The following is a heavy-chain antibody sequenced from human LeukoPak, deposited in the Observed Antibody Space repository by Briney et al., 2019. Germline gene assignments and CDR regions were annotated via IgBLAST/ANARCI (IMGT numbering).Heavy chain of an antibody. CDR3: AREGRVSGYDFDC. Sequence: PGGSLRLSCAASGFTFSSYSMNWVRQAPGKGLEWVSRINSEVSSITYADSVKGRFTISRDNAKNTLYLQMNSLRVEDTAVYYCAREGRVSGYDFDCWGQGTLVTVSS. D-gene: IGHD5-12*01. CDR2: INSEVSSI. J-gene: IGHJ4*02. V-gene: IGHV3-74*03. CDR1: GFTFSSYS.